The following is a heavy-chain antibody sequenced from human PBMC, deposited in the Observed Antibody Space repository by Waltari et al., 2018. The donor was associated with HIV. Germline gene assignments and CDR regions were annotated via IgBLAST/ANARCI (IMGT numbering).Heavy chain of an antibody. Sequence: EVQLVESGGGLVKPGGSLRLSCAASGFTFGNAWLTWVRRAPGKGLEWVGRSESEAYGGTTEYAAPVKGRFTIARDDSKSTLYLQMNSLQHEDTAVYDCTTDPPPYYYDTSGEGYWGQGTLVTVSS. CDR3: TTDPPPYYYDTSGEGY. CDR1: GFTFGNAW. D-gene: IGHD3-22*01. J-gene: IGHJ4*02. CDR2: SESEAYGGTT. V-gene: IGHV3-15*04.